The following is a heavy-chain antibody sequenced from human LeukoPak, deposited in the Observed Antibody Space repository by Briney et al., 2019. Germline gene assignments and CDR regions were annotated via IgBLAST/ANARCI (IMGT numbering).Heavy chain of an antibody. CDR2: ISAYNGNT. Sequence: ASVKVSCKASGGTFSSYAISWVRQAPGQGLEWMGWISAYNGNTNYAQKLQGRVTMTTDTSTSTAYMELRSLRSDDTAVYYCARVVPVGYYFDYWGQGTLVTVSS. V-gene: IGHV1-18*01. CDR3: ARVVPVGYYFDY. CDR1: GGTFSSYA. D-gene: IGHD6-6*01. J-gene: IGHJ4*02.